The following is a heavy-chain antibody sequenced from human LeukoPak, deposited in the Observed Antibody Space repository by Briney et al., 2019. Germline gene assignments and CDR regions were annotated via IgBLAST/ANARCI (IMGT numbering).Heavy chain of an antibody. CDR1: GYTFTSYG. V-gene: IGHV1-18*01. J-gene: IGHJ6*02. CDR2: ISAYNGNT. CDR3: ARDIVVVPAAIYYYYGMDV. D-gene: IGHD2-2*02. Sequence: ASVKVSCKASGYTFTSYGISWVRQAPGQGLEWMGWISAYNGNTNYAQKLQGRVTMTTDTSTSTAYMELRSLRSDDTAVYYCARDIVVVPAAIYYYYGMDVRGQGTTVTVSS.